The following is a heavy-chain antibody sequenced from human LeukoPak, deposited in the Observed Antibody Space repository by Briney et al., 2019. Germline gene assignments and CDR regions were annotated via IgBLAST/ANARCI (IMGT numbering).Heavy chain of an antibody. D-gene: IGHD6-19*01. CDR3: AKDLGLQWLVLGT. V-gene: IGHV3-30*18. Sequence: GGSLRLSCAASGFTFSSYSMNWVRQAPGKGLEWVAVISYDGSNKYYADSVKGRFTISRDNSKNTLYLQMNSLRAEDTAVYYCAKDLGLQWLVLGTWGQGTLVTVSS. J-gene: IGHJ5*02. CDR2: ISYDGSNK. CDR1: GFTFSSYS.